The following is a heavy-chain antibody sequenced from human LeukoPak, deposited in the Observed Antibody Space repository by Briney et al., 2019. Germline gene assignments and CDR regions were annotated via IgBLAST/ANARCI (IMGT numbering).Heavy chain of an antibody. Sequence: GGSLRLSCAASGFTFSSYAMSWVRQAPGKGLEWVSAISDSGGSTYYADSVKGRFTISRDNSKNTLYLQMNSLRAEDTAVYYCAKDGVVATINWGIYYFDYWGQGTLVTVSS. CDR1: GFTFSSYA. V-gene: IGHV3-23*01. CDR3: AKDGVVATINWGIYYFDY. J-gene: IGHJ4*02. D-gene: IGHD5-12*01. CDR2: ISDSGGST.